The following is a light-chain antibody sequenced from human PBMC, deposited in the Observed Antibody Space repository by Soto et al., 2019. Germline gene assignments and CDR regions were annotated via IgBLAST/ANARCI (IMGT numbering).Light chain of an antibody. Sequence: ENVLTQSPGTLSLSPGAVATLSCRATQSVTSRYFAWYQQKPGQAPRLLIYGISSRATDIPDRFSGSGSGTDYTLTISRLEPEDFGVYYCQQYSTLPHTFGQGTKLEVK. J-gene: IGKJ2*01. CDR3: QQYSTLPHT. CDR1: QSVTSRY. CDR2: GIS. V-gene: IGKV3-20*01.